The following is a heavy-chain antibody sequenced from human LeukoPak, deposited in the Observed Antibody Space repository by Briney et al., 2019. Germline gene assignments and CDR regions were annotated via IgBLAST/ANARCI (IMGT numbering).Heavy chain of an antibody. CDR3: TRHPVGALRD. CDR1: GYTFTSYD. J-gene: IGHJ4*02. D-gene: IGHD1-26*01. CDR2: MNPNSADT. V-gene: IGHV1-8*01. Sequence: ASVKVSCKASGYTFTSYDINWVRQATGQGLEWMGWMNPNSADTGYAQKFQGRVIMTRNTSISTAYMELSSLRSEDTAVYYCTRHPVGALRDWGQGTLVTVSS.